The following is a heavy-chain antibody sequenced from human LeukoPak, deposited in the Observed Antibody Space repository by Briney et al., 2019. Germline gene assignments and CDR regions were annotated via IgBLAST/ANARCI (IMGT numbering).Heavy chain of an antibody. CDR1: GFTFSDYY. CDR2: ISSSSSYI. V-gene: IGHV3-11*06. CDR3: ARVRSSWGSGYFDY. D-gene: IGHD6-6*01. Sequence: PGGSLRLSCAASGFTFSDYYMSWIRQAPGKGLEWVSYISSSSSYIFYADSLKGRFTISRDNAKNSLYLQMNSLRAEDTAVYYCARVRSSWGSGYFDYWGQGTLVTVSS. J-gene: IGHJ4*02.